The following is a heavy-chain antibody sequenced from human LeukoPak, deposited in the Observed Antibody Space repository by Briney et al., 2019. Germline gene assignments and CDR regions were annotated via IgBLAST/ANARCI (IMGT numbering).Heavy chain of an antibody. Sequence: SETLSLTCTVSGGSISSYYWSWIRQPPGKGLEWIGYIYYSGSTNYNPSLKSRVTISVDTSKNQFSLKLSSVTAADTAVYYCARAVYRGGDCYSGAFDIWGQGTMVTVSS. V-gene: IGHV4-59*01. CDR3: ARAVYRGGDCYSGAFDI. D-gene: IGHD2-21*02. CDR2: IYYSGST. CDR1: GGSISSYY. J-gene: IGHJ3*02.